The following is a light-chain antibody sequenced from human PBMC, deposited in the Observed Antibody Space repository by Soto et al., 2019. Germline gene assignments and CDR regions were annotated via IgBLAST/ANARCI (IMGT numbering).Light chain of an antibody. CDR3: LQLNTYPWT. CDR2: AAS. V-gene: IGKV1-27*01. J-gene: IGKJ1*01. Sequence: DIPMTQSPSSLSASVGDRVTISCRASQGISSYLAWYQQKPGKVPKLLIYAASTLQSGVPSRFSGSGSGPDFTLTISSLQPEDVATYYCLQLNTYPWTFGQGTKVDIK. CDR1: QGISSY.